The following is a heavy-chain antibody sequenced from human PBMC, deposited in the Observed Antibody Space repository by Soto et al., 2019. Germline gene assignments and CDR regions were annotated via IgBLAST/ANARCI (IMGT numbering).Heavy chain of an antibody. J-gene: IGHJ6*02. Sequence: SETLSLTCAVYGGSFSGYYWSWIRQHAGKGLEWIGEINHSGSTNYNPSLKSRVTISVDKSKNQFSLKLSSVTAADTAVYYCARGGSVTRYYYYYYGMDVWGQGTTVT. V-gene: IGHV4-34*01. D-gene: IGHD4-17*01. CDR3: ARGGSVTRYYYYYYGMDV. CDR2: INHSGST. CDR1: GGSFSGYY.